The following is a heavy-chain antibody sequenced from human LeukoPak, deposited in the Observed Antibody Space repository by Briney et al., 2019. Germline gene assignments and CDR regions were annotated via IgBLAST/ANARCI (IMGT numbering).Heavy chain of an antibody. D-gene: IGHD2-15*01. CDR2: ISGSGDNT. CDR3: ARRDIVVIVSASDY. J-gene: IGHJ4*02. V-gene: IGHV3-23*01. Sequence: PGGSLRLSCAASGFTFSTYGMTWVRQAPGKGLEWVSGISGSGDNTWYADSVKGRFTISRDNSKKTLYLQMHSLRAEDTAVYYCARRDIVVIVSASDYWGQGTLVTVSS. CDR1: GFTFSTYG.